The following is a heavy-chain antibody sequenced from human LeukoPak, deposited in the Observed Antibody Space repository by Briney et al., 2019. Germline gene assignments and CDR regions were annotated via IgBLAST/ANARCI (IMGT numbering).Heavy chain of an antibody. Sequence: GGSLRLSCAASGFTFSSYSMNWVRQAPGKGLEWVSYISSSSSTIYYADSVKGRFTISRDNAKNSLYLQMNSLRAEDTAVYYCATLWFGELLYPSGFDYWGQGTLVTVSS. V-gene: IGHV3-48*01. CDR2: ISSSSSTI. CDR3: ATLWFGELLYPSGFDY. D-gene: IGHD3-10*01. J-gene: IGHJ4*02. CDR1: GFTFSSYS.